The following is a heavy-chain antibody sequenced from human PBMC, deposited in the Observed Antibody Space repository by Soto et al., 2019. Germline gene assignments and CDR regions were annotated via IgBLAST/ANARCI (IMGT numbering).Heavy chain of an antibody. CDR1: GGSISSYY. CDR2: IYYSGST. D-gene: IGHD6-13*01. J-gene: IGHJ4*02. Sequence: NPSETLSLTCTVSGGSISSYYWSWIRQPPGKGLEWIGYIYYSGSTNYNPSLKSRVTISVDTSKNQFSLKLSSVTAADTAVYYCARLGIGSYFDYWGQGTLVTVSS. V-gene: IGHV4-59*08. CDR3: ARLGIGSYFDY.